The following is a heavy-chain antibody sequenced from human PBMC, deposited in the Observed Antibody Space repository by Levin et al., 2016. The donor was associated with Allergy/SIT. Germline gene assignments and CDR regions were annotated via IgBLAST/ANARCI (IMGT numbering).Heavy chain of an antibody. CDR2: ISSSSNYI. J-gene: IGHJ6*02. CDR3: ARPIHPCSSTNCYADIHYYYYNMDV. Sequence: WIRQPPGKGLEWVSSISSSSNYIYYVDSVKGRFTISRDNAKNSLYLQMDSLRVEDTAVYYCARPIHPCSSTNCYADIHYYYYNMDVWGQGTTVTVSS. V-gene: IGHV3-21*01. D-gene: IGHD2-2*01.